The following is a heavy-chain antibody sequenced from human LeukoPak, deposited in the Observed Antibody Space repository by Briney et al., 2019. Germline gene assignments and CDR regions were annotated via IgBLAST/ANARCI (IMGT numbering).Heavy chain of an antibody. Sequence: SETLSLTCAVYGGSFSDYYWTWIRQSPGKGPEWIGEINHSGRTNYNPSLKSRVTILVDTSKNQFSLRLTSVTAADTAVYYCASPPLHWGQGTLVTVSS. CDR2: INHSGRT. J-gene: IGHJ4*02. CDR1: GGSFSDYY. CDR3: ASPPLH. V-gene: IGHV4-34*01.